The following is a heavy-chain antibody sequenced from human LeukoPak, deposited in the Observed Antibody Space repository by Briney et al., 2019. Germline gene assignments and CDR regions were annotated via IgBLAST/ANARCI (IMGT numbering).Heavy chain of an antibody. Sequence: PGGSLRLSCAASGFNFRDYYMSWIRQAPGKGLEWISYITVSGSTVYYADSVKGRFTISGDSSKNTLYLQMNSLRAEDTAVYYCAKDWPRVGATVYWGQGTLVTVSS. CDR1: GFNFRDYY. J-gene: IGHJ4*02. D-gene: IGHD1-26*01. CDR2: ITVSGSTV. CDR3: AKDWPRVGATVY. V-gene: IGHV3-11*01.